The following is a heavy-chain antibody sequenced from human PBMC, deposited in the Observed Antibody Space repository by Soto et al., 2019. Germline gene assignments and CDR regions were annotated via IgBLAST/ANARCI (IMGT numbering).Heavy chain of an antibody. CDR2: IIPIFGTA. V-gene: IGHV1-69*01. CDR1: GGTFSSYA. Sequence: QVQLVQSGAEVKKPGSSVNVSCKASGGTFSSYAISWVRQAPGQGLEWMGGIIPIFGTANYARKFQGRVTITADESTSTAYMELSSLRSEDTAVYYCASSGAYYDILSGGAFAIWGQGTIVTVSS. CDR3: ASSGAYYDILSGGAFAI. J-gene: IGHJ3*02. D-gene: IGHD3-9*01.